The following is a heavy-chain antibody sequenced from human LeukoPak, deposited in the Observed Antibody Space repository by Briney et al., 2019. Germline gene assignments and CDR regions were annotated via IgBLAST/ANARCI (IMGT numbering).Heavy chain of an antibody. D-gene: IGHD1-1*01. CDR3: ARISTRVFDS. CDR2: IYYSGST. J-gene: IGHJ4*02. CDR1: GGSINSYY. V-gene: IGHV4-59*12. Sequence: SETLSLTCTVSGGSINSYYWSWLRQPPGKGLEWIAYIYYSGSTNYNPSLKSRATISVDTSKNQFSLKLTSVTAADMAVYFCARISTRVFDSWGQGTLVTVSS.